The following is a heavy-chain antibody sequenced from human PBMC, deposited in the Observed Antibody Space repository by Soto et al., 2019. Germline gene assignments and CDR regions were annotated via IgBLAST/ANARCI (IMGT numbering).Heavy chain of an antibody. Sequence: TXXSLRLACAASGFTLSSYAVRWVRQAPGKGLEWVSAISGSGGSTYYADSVKGRFTISRDNSKNTLYLQMNSLRAEDTAVYYCAKTPRIAAAGTQLFDYWGQGTLVTVSS. V-gene: IGHV3-23*01. J-gene: IGHJ4*02. D-gene: IGHD6-13*01. CDR2: ISGSGGST. CDR1: GFTLSSYA. CDR3: AKTPRIAAAGTQLFDY.